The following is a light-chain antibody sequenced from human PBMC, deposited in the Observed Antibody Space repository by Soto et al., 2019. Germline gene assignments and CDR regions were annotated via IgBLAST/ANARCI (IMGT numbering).Light chain of an antibody. V-gene: IGKV1-5*03. CDR1: QSINKW. CDR2: EVS. J-gene: IGKJ1*01. Sequence: DILLTQSPSTLSASVGDRVTISCRASQSINKWLAWYQHKPGKAPTLLIYEVSTLHSGVPSRFSGRVSGTEFTLTISSLRPDDFATYYCQHYSGDRATFGQGTKVDIK. CDR3: QHYSGDRAT.